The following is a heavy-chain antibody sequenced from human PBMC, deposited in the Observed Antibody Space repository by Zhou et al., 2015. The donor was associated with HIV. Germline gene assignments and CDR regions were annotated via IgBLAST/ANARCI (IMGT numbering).Heavy chain of an antibody. Sequence: QVQLVQSGAEVKKPGSSVKVSCKASGGTFSSYAISWVRQAPGQGLEWMGGIIPIFGTANYAQKFQGRVTITADESTSTAYMELSSLRSEDTAVYYCARKCYDYVWGSYRGRGFDPWGQGTLVTVSS. V-gene: IGHV1-69*01. J-gene: IGHJ5*02. D-gene: IGHD3-16*02. CDR2: IIPIFGTA. CDR1: GGTFSSYA. CDR3: ARKCYDYVWGSYRGRGFDP.